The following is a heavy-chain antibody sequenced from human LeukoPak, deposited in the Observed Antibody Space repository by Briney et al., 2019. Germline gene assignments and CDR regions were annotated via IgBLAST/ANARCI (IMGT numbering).Heavy chain of an antibody. J-gene: IGHJ4*02. V-gene: IGHV4-34*01. Sequence: SETLSLTCAVYGGSFSGYYWSWIRQPPGKGLEWIGEINHSGSTNYNPSLKSRGTISIDTSKNQFSLNLSSVTAADTAVYYCATYGSGSYFFEYWGQGTLVTVSS. CDR3: ATYGSGSYFFEY. D-gene: IGHD3-10*01. CDR1: GGSFSGYY. CDR2: INHSGST.